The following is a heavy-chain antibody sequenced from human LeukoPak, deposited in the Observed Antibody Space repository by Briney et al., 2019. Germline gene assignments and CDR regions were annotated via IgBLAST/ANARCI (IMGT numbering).Heavy chain of an antibody. Sequence: RGESLKISCKGSGYSFTSYWIGWVRQMPGKGLEWMGIIYPGDSDTRYSPSFQGQVTISADKSISTAYLQWSSLKASDTAMYYCARAGGAITGTNNWFDPWGQGTLVTVSS. CDR2: IYPGDSDT. J-gene: IGHJ5*02. CDR1: GYSFTSYW. CDR3: ARAGGAITGTNNWFDP. V-gene: IGHV5-51*01. D-gene: IGHD1-20*01.